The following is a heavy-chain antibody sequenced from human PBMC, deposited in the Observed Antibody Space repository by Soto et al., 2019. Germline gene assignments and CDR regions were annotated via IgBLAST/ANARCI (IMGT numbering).Heavy chain of an antibody. V-gene: IGHV3-23*01. CDR1: GFTFSSYA. J-gene: IGHJ5*02. CDR2: VSGSGGST. D-gene: IGHD6-13*01. CDR3: AKDGSQLAAGNGYSWFDP. Sequence: PGGSLRLSCAASGFTFSSYAMSWVRQAPGKGLEWVSAVSGSGGSTYYADSAKGRFTISRDNSKNTLYLQMNSLRAEDTAVYYCAKDGSQLAAGNGYSWFDPWGQGTLVTVSS.